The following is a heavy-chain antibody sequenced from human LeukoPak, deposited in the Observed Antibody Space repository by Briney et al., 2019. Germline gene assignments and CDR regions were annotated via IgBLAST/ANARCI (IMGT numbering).Heavy chain of an antibody. CDR2: INPNSGGT. Sequence: GASVKVSCKASGYTFTGYYMHWVRQAPGQGLEWMGRINPNSGGTNDAQKFQGRVTMTRDTSIRTAYMELSRLRSDDTAVYYCARVIDSGSYYNYWGQGTLVTVSS. CDR3: ARVIDSGSYYNY. D-gene: IGHD3-10*01. CDR1: GYTFTGYY. V-gene: IGHV1-2*06. J-gene: IGHJ4*02.